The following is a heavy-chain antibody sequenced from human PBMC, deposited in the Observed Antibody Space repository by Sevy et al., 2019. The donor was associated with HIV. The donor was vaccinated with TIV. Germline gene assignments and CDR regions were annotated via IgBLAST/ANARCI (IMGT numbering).Heavy chain of an antibody. CDR1: GFTFSNYA. CDR2: IRISGGNT. CDR3: AKEWTQLSDWYGELDY. J-gene: IGHJ4*02. V-gene: IGHV3-23*01. Sequence: GGSLRLSCAASGFTFSNYAMSWVRQAPGKGLEWVSSIRISGGNTYYADSVKGRFTISRDNSKNTLYLQMNSLRAENTAVYYCAKEWTQLSDWYGELDYWGQGSLVTVSS. D-gene: IGHD6-19*01.